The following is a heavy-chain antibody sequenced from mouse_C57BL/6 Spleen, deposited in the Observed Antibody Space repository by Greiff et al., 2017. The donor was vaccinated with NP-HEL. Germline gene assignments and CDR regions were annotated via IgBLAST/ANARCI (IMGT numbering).Heavy chain of an antibody. D-gene: IGHD1-1*01. CDR3: AGVDYYGSSYGWFAY. J-gene: IGHJ3*01. CDR1: GFNIKDYY. Sequence: VHVKQSGAELVKPGASVKLSCTASGFNIKDYYMHWVKQRTEQGLEWIGRIDPEDGETKYAPKFQGKATITADTSSNTAYLQLSSLTSEDTAVYYCAGVDYYGSSYGWFAYWGQGTLVTVSA. V-gene: IGHV14-2*01. CDR2: IDPEDGET.